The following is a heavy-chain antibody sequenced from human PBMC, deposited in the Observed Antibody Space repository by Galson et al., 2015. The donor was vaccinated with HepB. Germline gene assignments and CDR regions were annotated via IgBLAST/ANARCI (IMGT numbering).Heavy chain of an antibody. CDR1: GGSISSGGYS. D-gene: IGHD2-2*01. V-gene: IGHV4-30-2*01. J-gene: IGHJ4*02. Sequence: TLSLTCAVSGGSISSGGYSWSWIRQPPGKGLEWIGYIYHSGSTYYNPSLKSRVTISVDRSKNQFSLKLSSVTAADTAVYYCASLSLPAADWVYWGQGTLVTVSS. CDR3: ASLSLPAADWVY. CDR2: IYHSGST.